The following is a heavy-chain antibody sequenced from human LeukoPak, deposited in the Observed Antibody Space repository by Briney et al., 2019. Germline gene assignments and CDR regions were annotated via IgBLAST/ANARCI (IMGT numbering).Heavy chain of an antibody. CDR3: AREPGTDYRKYYFDY. J-gene: IGHJ4*02. D-gene: IGHD1-14*01. Sequence: GGSLRLSCAASGFTVSSYSMSWVRQAPGMGLEWVSVLYSGGTTYCADSVKGRFTISRDNAKNTLYLQMDSLRAEDTAVYYCAREPGTDYRKYYFDYWGQGTLVTVSP. CDR1: GFTVSSYS. V-gene: IGHV3-53*01. CDR2: LYSGGTT.